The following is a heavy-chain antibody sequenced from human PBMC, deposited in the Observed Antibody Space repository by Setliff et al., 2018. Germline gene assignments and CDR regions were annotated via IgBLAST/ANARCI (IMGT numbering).Heavy chain of an antibody. Sequence: ASVKVSCKASGYSFTSFSITWVRQAPGQGLEWLGWVSTYNGDTKSAQKFRGRVTMTTDISTSTVYMELRTLRSDNTAVYYCARRPIALAGYRKGAFDIWGQGTMVTVSS. D-gene: IGHD6-19*01. CDR1: GYSFTSFS. J-gene: IGHJ3*02. CDR3: ARRPIALAGYRKGAFDI. V-gene: IGHV1-18*01. CDR2: VSTYNGDT.